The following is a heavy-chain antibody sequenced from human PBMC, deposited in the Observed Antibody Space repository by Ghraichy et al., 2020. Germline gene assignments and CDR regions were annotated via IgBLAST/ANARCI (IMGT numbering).Heavy chain of an antibody. CDR3: TRDYCSGVSCYRPYYFDY. CDR1: GFSFSSYS. Sequence: GESLNISCAASGFSFSSYSMNWVRQAPGKGLEWVSYISNSGNTLYYADSVKGRFTISRDNAKNSLSLQMNSLRAEDTALYYCTRDYCSGVSCYRPYYFDYWGRGILVTVSS. CDR2: ISNSGNTL. D-gene: IGHD2-15*01. V-gene: IGHV3-48*01. J-gene: IGHJ4*02.